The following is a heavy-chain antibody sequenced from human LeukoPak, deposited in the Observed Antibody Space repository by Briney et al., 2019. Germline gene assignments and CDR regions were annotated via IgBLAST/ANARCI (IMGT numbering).Heavy chain of an antibody. V-gene: IGHV3-30*04. CDR3: ARESSVANGLIFFDN. D-gene: IGHD1-1*01. Sequence: GGSLRLSCAASGFTFSSYALHWVRQAPGKGLEWVAVISNHGNNKFYADSVKGRFTISRDNSKNTLYLQMNSLRDEDTAVYYCARESSVANGLIFFDNWGQGTLVTVSS. J-gene: IGHJ4*02. CDR2: ISNHGNNK. CDR1: GFTFSSYA.